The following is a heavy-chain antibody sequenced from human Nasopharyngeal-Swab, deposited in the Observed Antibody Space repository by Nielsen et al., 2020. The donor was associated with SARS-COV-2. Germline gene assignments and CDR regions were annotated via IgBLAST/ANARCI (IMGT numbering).Heavy chain of an antibody. J-gene: IGHJ5*02. CDR3: ARDSNPPDNAINWFDP. D-gene: IGHD1-14*01. CDR1: GGTFSSYA. CDR2: IIPIFRSP. V-gene: IGHV1-69*13. Sequence: SVKVSCKASGGTFSSYAINWVRQAPGQGLEWMGGIIPIFRSPNYAQKFQGRVTITADESTSTIYTELSSLRSEDTALYYCARDSNPPDNAINWFDPWGQGTPVTVSS.